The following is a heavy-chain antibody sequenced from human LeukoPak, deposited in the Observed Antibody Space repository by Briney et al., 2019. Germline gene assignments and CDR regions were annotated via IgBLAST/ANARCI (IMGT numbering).Heavy chain of an antibody. CDR3: ARDGYFATYDY. V-gene: IGHV3-48*03. D-gene: IGHD3-9*01. CDR1: GFTFSSYE. Sequence: PGGSLRLSCAASGFTFSSYEMNWVRQAPGKGLEWVSYISSSGSTIYYADSVKGRFTISRDNAKNSLYLQMNSLRAEDTAVYYCARDGYFATYDYWGQGTLVTVSS. J-gene: IGHJ4*02. CDR2: ISSSGSTI.